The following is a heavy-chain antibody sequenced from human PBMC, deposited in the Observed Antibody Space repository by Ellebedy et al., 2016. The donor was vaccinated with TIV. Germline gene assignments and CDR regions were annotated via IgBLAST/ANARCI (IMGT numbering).Heavy chain of an antibody. J-gene: IGHJ4*02. CDR2: ISDSGANA. D-gene: IGHD4-23*01. Sequence: PGGSLRLSCAASGFTFSSHAMSWVRQAPGKGLEWVSSISDSGANAYYADSVKGRFTISRNNSKNTLYLQMNSLRAEDTAVYYCARDAADNGGKLDYWGQGALVTVSS. CDR3: ARDAADNGGKLDY. CDR1: GFTFSSHA. V-gene: IGHV3-23*01.